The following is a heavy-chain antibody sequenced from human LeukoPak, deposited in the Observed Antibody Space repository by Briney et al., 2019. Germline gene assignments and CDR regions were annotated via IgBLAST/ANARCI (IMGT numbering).Heavy chain of an antibody. Sequence: SETLSLTRTVSGYSISIGYYWGWIRQPPGKGLEWIGSIYHSGSTYYNPSLKSRVTPSVDKSKNQFSLKLSSVTAADTAVYYCARRKAYYDFWSGYTNWFDPWGQGTLVTVSS. CDR1: GYSISIGYY. D-gene: IGHD3-3*01. V-gene: IGHV4-38-2*02. J-gene: IGHJ5*02. CDR3: ARRKAYYDFWSGYTNWFDP. CDR2: IYHSGST.